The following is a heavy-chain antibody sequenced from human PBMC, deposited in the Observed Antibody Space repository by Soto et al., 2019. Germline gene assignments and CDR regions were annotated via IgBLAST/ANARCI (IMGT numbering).Heavy chain of an antibody. V-gene: IGHV5-51*01. Sequence: ESLKISCQCSGYTFSNFWIGWVRQLPGQGLEWMGIIYPGDHETRYSPSFLGKVTISAETSINTAYLQWSSLEASDSAFYFCARSPRSSPYFDFWGQGALVTVSS. CDR2: IYPGDHET. CDR1: GYTFSNFW. J-gene: IGHJ4*02. D-gene: IGHD6-13*01. CDR3: ARSPRSSPYFDF.